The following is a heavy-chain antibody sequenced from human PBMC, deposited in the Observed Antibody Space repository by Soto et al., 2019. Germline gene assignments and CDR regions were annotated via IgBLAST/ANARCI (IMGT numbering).Heavy chain of an antibody. D-gene: IGHD6-13*01. CDR1: GGSFSGYY. CDR3: ARGYKSLIAAATYYFDY. Sequence: SETLSLTCAVYGGSFSGYYWSWIRQPPGKGLEWIGEINHSGSTNYNPSLKSRVTISVDTSKNQFSLKLSSVTAADTAVYYCARGYKSLIAAATYYFDYWGQGTLVTVSS. J-gene: IGHJ4*02. CDR2: INHSGST. V-gene: IGHV4-34*01.